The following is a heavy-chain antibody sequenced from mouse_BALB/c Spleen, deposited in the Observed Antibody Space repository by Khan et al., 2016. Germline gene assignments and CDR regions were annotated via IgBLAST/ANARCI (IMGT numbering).Heavy chain of an antibody. Sequence: QIQLVQSGPELKKPGETVKISCKASGYTFTDYSMHWVKQGSGKGLKWMGWTNTETGEPTHAEDLKGRFAFSLETSASTAYLQINNLKNEDTATYSVAPFTTVPFAAWGAGAVVTVSA. CDR3: APFTTVPFAA. CDR2: TNTETGEP. V-gene: IGHV9-2-1*01. D-gene: IGHD1-1*01. CDR1: GYTFTDYS. J-gene: IGHJ3*01.